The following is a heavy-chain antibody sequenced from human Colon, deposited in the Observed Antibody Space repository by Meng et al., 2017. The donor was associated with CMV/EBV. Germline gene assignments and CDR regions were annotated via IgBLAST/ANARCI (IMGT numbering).Heavy chain of an antibody. V-gene: IGHV4-59*01. CDR1: GGSISGYQ. D-gene: IGHD1-26*01. CDR3: ARDNMGSLDY. Sequence: SETLSLTCSVSGGSISGYQWAWVRQAPGKGLEWIGHSSGSATYNTSLKSRVTISVDASKRQFSLNVNFVTAADTALYFCARDNMGSLDYWGQGALVTVSS. J-gene: IGHJ4*02. CDR2: SSGSA.